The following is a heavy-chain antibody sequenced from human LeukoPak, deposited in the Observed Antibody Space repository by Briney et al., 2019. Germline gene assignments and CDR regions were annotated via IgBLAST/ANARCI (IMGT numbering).Heavy chain of an antibody. CDR2: INPNSGGT. J-gene: IGHJ4*02. V-gene: IGHV1-2*02. D-gene: IGHD3-22*01. Sequence: ASVKVSCKASEYTFTDYYMHWVRQAPGQGLEWMGWINPNSGGTNYAQKFQGRVTMTRDTSISTAYMELSRLRSDDTAVYYCAMTYYYDSSGYFPRRGGYFDYWGQGTLVTVSS. CDR3: AMTYYYDSSGYFPRRGGYFDY. CDR1: EYTFTDYY.